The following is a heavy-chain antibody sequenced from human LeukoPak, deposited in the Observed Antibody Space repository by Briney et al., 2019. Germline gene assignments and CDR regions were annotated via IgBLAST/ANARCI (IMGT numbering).Heavy chain of an antibody. V-gene: IGHV4-39*01. D-gene: IGHD3-22*01. Sequence: PSETLSLTCTVSGGSIISTSFYWGWIRQPPGKGLAWLGSIYHSGSTYDNPSLKSRVTISVDRSKNQFSLKLSSVTAADTAVYYCARLYYDSRGHYWFDRWGQGALVTVSS. CDR2: IYHSGST. J-gene: IGHJ5*02. CDR3: ARLYYDSRGHYWFDR. CDR1: GGSIISTSFY.